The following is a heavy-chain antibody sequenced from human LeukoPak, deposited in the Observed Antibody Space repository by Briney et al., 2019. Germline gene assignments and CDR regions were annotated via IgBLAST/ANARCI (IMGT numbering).Heavy chain of an antibody. V-gene: IGHV3-30*18. CDR1: GFTFSSYG. CDR3: AKESLEYYYGSGSYPDY. J-gene: IGHJ4*02. D-gene: IGHD3-10*01. Sequence: PGRSLRLSSAASGFTFSSYGMHWVRQAPGKGLEWVAVISYDGSNKYYADSVKGRFTISRDNSKNTLYLQMNSLRAEDTAVYYCAKESLEYYYGSGSYPDYWGQGTLVTVSS. CDR2: ISYDGSNK.